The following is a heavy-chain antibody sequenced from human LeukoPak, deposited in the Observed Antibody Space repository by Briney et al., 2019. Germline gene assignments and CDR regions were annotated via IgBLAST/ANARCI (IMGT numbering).Heavy chain of an antibody. V-gene: IGHV3-53*01. J-gene: IGHJ3*02. CDR3: ARDGGWYKNDGFDI. Sequence: PGGSLRLSCAASGFTVSSNYMSWVRQAPGKGLEWGSVIYSGGSTYYADSVKGRFTISTDNSKNTRYLQMKSLRAEDTAVYCCARDGGWYKNDGFDIWGQGTMVTVSS. CDR2: IYSGGST. D-gene: IGHD6-19*01. CDR1: GFTVSSNY.